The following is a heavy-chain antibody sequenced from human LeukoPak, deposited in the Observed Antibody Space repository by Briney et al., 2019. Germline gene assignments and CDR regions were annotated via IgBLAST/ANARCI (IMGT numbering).Heavy chain of an antibody. Sequence: PGVSLRLSCPPSGFSLNSFAMNWVRQAPGKGLEWVSSISGSDGRSHYAHFVKGRFTISRDNSKNTLHLQMSSLRAEDTAVYYCAKSLGVGGYTRYKGFDQWGQGTPVTVSS. CDR3: AKSLGVGGYTRYKGFDQ. CDR1: GFSLNSFA. J-gene: IGHJ4*02. CDR2: ISGSDGRS. D-gene: IGHD3-16*02. V-gene: IGHV3-23*01.